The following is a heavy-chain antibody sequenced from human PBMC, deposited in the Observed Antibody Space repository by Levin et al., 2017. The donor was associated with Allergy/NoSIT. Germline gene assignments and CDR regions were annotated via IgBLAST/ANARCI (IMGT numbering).Heavy chain of an antibody. CDR3: AKGPQLWSGYYYYYGMDV. CDR1: GFTFSSYG. V-gene: IGHV3-30*18. J-gene: IGHJ6*02. Sequence: GGSLRLSCAASGFTFSSYGMHWVRQAPGKGLEWVAVISYDGSNKYYADSVKGRFTISRDNSKNTLYLQMNSLRAEDTAVYYCAKGPQLWSGYYYYYGMDVWGQGTTVTVSS. D-gene: IGHD5-18*01. CDR2: ISYDGSNK.